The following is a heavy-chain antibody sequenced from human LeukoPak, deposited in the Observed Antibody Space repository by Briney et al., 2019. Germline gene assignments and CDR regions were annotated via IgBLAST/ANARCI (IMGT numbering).Heavy chain of an antibody. Sequence: PGGSLRLSCAASGFTVSSNYMSWVRQAPGKGLEWVSVIYSGGSTYCADSVKGRFTISRDNSKNTLYLQMNSLRAEDPAVYYCARKKSGSYFDYWGQGTLVTVSS. V-gene: IGHV3-53*01. J-gene: IGHJ4*02. D-gene: IGHD1-26*01. CDR3: ARKKSGSYFDY. CDR2: IYSGGST. CDR1: GFTVSSNY.